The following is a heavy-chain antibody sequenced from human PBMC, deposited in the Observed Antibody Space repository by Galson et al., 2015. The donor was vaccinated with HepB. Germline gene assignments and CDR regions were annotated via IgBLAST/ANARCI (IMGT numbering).Heavy chain of an antibody. D-gene: IGHD2-15*01. Sequence: QSGAEVKKPGESLRISCKGSGYNFIRYWISWVRQMPGKGLEWVGRIDPIDSSVKYSPSFEGHVTISVDKSITTAYLQWGSLKASATAMFYCASGTHSSHASHVWGQGTMLTVSS. CDR2: IDPIDSSV. CDR3: ASGTHSSHASHV. J-gene: IGHJ3*01. V-gene: IGHV5-10-1*01. CDR1: GYNFIRYW.